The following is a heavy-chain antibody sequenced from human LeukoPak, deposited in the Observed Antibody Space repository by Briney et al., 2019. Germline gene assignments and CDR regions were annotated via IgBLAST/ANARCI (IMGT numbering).Heavy chain of an antibody. J-gene: IGHJ6*02. CDR2: IIPIFGTA. CDR1: GGTFSSYA. Sequence: SVKVSCKASGGTFSSYAISWVRQAPGQGLGWMGGIIPIFGTANYAQKFQGRVTITADESASTAYMELSSLRSEDTAVYYCARHFPPAVTTPTPPYYYYGMDVWGQGTTVTVSS. V-gene: IGHV1-69*13. CDR3: ARHFPPAVTTPTPPYYYYGMDV. D-gene: IGHD4-11*01.